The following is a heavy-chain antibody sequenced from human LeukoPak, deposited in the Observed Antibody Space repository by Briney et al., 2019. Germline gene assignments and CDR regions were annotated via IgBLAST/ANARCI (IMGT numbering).Heavy chain of an antibody. CDR1: GGTFSSYA. CDR2: IIPILGIA. V-gene: IGHV1-69*04. J-gene: IGHJ6*02. D-gene: IGHD5-18*01. Sequence: SVKVSCKASGGTFSSYAISWVRQAPGQGLEWMGRIIPILGIANYAQKFQGRVTITADKSTSTAYMELSSLRSEDTAVYYCASPQDTAMSLYGYYYGMDVWGQGTTVTVS. CDR3: ASPQDTAMSLYGYYYGMDV.